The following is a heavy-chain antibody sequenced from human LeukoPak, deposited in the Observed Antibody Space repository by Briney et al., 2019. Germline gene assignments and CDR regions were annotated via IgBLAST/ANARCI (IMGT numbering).Heavy chain of an antibody. Sequence: VGSLRLSCAASGFTFSSYAMSWVRQAPGKGLEWVSAISGSVGSTYYADSVKGRFTISRDNSKNTLYLQMNSLRAEDTAVYYCATSPPYDSIWGSYRSVFDYWGQGTPVTVSS. J-gene: IGHJ4*02. CDR2: ISGSVGST. CDR3: ATSPPYDSIWGSYRSVFDY. CDR1: GFTFSSYA. V-gene: IGHV3-23*01. D-gene: IGHD3-16*02.